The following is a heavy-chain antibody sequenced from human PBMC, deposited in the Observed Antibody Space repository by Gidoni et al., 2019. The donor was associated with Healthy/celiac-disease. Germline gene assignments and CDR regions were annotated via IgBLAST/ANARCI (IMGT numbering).Heavy chain of an antibody. J-gene: IGHJ3*02. V-gene: IGHV4-59*01. Sequence: QVQLQESGPGLVKPSETLSLTCTVSGGSISSYYWSWIRQPPGKGLEWIGYIYYSGSTNYNPSLKSRVTISVDTSKNQFSLKLSSVTAADTAVYYCATGVWTNGFDIWGQGTMVTVSS. D-gene: IGHD6-13*01. CDR1: GGSISSYY. CDR3: ATGVWTNGFDI. CDR2: IYYSGST.